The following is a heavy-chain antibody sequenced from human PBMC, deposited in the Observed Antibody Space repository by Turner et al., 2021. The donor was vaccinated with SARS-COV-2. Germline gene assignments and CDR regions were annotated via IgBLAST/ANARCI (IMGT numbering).Heavy chain of an antibody. D-gene: IGHD3-22*01. Sequence: EVQLVESGGGLVKPGGSLRPSCAASGFTFSSYSMNWVRQAPGKGLEWVSSMSSSSSYIYYADSEKGRFTISRDNAKNSLYLQMNSLRAEDTAVYYCARWDNYYDSSGYYPDAFDIWGQGTMVTVSS. CDR2: MSSSSSYI. V-gene: IGHV3-21*01. J-gene: IGHJ3*02. CDR3: ARWDNYYDSSGYYPDAFDI. CDR1: GFTFSSYS.